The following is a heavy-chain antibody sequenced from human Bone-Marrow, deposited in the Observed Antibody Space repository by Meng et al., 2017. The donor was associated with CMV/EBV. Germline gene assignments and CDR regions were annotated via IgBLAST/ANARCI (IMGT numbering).Heavy chain of an antibody. V-gene: IGHV5-51*01. Sequence: KVSCKGSGYSFNNYWIAWVRQMPGKGLEWMGIIYPGDSDPRYSPSFQGQVTISADKSISPTYLQWSSLQASDTAIYYCASPSSPAYYYGMDVWGQGTTVTVSS. CDR2: IYPGDSDP. J-gene: IGHJ6*02. CDR3: ASPSSPAYYYGMDV. CDR1: GYSFNNYW. D-gene: IGHD6-6*01.